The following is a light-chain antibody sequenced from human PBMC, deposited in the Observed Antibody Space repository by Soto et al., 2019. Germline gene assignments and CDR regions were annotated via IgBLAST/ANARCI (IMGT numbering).Light chain of an antibody. V-gene: IGKV1-6*01. CDR1: RGIRND. CDR2: AAS. CDR3: LQDYNYPYT. Sequence: AIQMSQPPSSLSASVGDRVTNTCRASRGIRNDLGWYQQKPGKAPKLLIYAASSLQSGVPSRFSGSGSGTDFTLTISSLQPEDFATYYCLQDYNYPYTFGQGTKVDI. J-gene: IGKJ2*01.